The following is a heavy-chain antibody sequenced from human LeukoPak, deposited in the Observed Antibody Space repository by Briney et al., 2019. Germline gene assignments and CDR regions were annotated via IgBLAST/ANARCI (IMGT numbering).Heavy chain of an antibody. V-gene: IGHV3-30*03. D-gene: IGHD6-19*01. J-gene: IGHJ4*02. CDR3: ATASGIAVADY. CDR2: ISYDGSIQ. Sequence: PGRSLRLSCAASGFTFSNYCMHWVRQAPGKGLEWVAVISYDGSIQYCADSVKGRFTISRDNSKNTLYLQMNSLRAEDTAVYYCATASGIAVADYWGQGTLVTVSS. CDR1: GFTFSNYC.